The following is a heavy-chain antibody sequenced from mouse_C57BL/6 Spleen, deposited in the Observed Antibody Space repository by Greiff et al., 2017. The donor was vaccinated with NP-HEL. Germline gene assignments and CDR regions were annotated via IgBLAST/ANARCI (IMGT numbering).Heavy chain of an antibody. J-gene: IGHJ3*01. D-gene: IGHD3-1*01. CDR2: IRLKSDNYAT. CDR1: GFTFSNYW. CDR3: TGGQAWFAY. V-gene: IGHV6-3*01. Sequence: DVKLQESGGGLVQPGGSMKLSCVASGFTFSNYWMNWVRQSPEKGLEWVAQIRLKSDNYATHYAESVKGRFTISRDDSKSSVYLQMNNLRAEDTGIYYCTGGQAWFAYWGQGTLVTVSA.